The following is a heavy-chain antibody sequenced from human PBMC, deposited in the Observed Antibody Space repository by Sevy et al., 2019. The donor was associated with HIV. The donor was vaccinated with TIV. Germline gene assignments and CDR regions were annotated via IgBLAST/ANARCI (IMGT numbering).Heavy chain of an antibody. CDR1: GFTFSSYD. D-gene: IGHD3-22*01. CDR3: VRNGGAYDTGFDP. Sequence: GGSLRLSCTASGFTFSSYDMNWVRQAPGKGLEWVSKISSSGSSIYYADSVKGRFTISRDNAKNSLNLQMNSLRAEDTALYYCVRNGGAYDTGFDPWGQGTLVTGSS. J-gene: IGHJ5*02. CDR2: ISSSGSSI. V-gene: IGHV3-48*03.